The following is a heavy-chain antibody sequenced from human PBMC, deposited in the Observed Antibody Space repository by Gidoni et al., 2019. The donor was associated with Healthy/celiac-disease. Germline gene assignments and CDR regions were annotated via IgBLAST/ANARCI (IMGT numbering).Heavy chain of an antibody. Sequence: QVQLVESGGGVVQPGRSLRLSCAASGFTFRSYGMHGVRQAPGKGLGWVAVIWYDGSNKYYADSVKGRFTISRDNSKNTLYLQMNSLRAEDTAVYYCARDLGYCSGGSCFGMDVWGQGTTVTVSS. V-gene: IGHV3-33*01. J-gene: IGHJ6*02. CDR2: IWYDGSNK. CDR3: ARDLGYCSGGSCFGMDV. CDR1: GFTFRSYG. D-gene: IGHD2-15*01.